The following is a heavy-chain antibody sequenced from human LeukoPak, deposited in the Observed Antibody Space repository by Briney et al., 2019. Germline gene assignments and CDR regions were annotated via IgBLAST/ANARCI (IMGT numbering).Heavy chain of an antibody. CDR2: VDADGGNT. CDR3: TKRVKYGGTWDHFAD. CDR1: GFTFDNYR. D-gene: IGHD1-26*01. J-gene: IGHJ4*02. V-gene: IGHV3-23*01. Sequence: GGSLRLSCAASGFTFDNYRMSWVRQAPGKGLEWVSTVDADGGNTYYADSVKGRFTISRDNSKSTLILQMNSLRVEDTALYYCTKRVKYGGTWDHFADWGQGTLVTVSS.